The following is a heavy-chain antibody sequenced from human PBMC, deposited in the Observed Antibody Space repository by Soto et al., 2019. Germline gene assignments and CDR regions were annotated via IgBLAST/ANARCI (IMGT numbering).Heavy chain of an antibody. CDR3: AKEGYDSSGYYSRDHYFDY. CDR1: GFTFSSYA. Sequence: GGSLRLSCAASGFTFSSYAMSWVRQAPGKGLEWVSAISGSGGSTYYADSVKGRFTISRDNSKNTLYLQMNSLRAEDTAVYYCAKEGYDSSGYYSRDHYFDYWGQGTLVTVSS. V-gene: IGHV3-23*01. J-gene: IGHJ4*02. CDR2: ISGSGGST. D-gene: IGHD3-22*01.